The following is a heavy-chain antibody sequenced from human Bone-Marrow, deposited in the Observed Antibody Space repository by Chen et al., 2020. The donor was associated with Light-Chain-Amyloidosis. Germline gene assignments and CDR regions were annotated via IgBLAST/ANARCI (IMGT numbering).Heavy chain of an antibody. D-gene: IGHD5-12*01. CDR3: GRLGNSGFLDY. V-gene: IGHV3-64D*06. Sequence: EVQLVESGGGLVQPGGSLRLSCSASGIRFSNDPMVWVRQAPGKGLEYVSLISCNGGSTNYADSVKGRFTISRDNSKSTLYLQVSSLRTEDTAIYYCGRLGNSGFLDYWGQGTLVTVSS. CDR2: ISCNGGST. J-gene: IGHJ4*02. CDR1: GIRFSNDP.